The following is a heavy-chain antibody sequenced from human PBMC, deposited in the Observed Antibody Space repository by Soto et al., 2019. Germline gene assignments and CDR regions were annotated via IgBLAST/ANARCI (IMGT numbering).Heavy chain of an antibody. V-gene: IGHV4-39*01. CDR3: ARLGSSGWYQGSYFDY. CDR1: GGSITRNNHY. D-gene: IGHD6-19*01. CDR2: ILYSGST. J-gene: IGHJ4*02. Sequence: QLQLQESGPGLVKPSETLSLTCIVSGGSITRNNHYWGWIRQSPGKGLEWIGSILYSGSTNYNPSLKSRVTLSGETSKDQFPLEVSSGAAADTALYYCARLGSSGWYQGSYFDYWGQGTLVTVSS.